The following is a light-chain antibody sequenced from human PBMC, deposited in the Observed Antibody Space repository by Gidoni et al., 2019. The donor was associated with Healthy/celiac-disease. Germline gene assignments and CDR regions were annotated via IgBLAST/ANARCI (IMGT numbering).Light chain of an antibody. CDR1: QSVLYSSNNKNY. V-gene: IGKV4-1*01. CDR2: WAS. Sequence: DIVMTKSPDSLAVSLGERDTINCKSSQSVLYSSNNKNYLAWYQQKPGKPPKLLIYWASTRESGVHDRFSGSGSGTDFTLTISSLQAEDVAVYYCQQYYSTPLTFGGGTKVEIK. CDR3: QQYYSTPLT. J-gene: IGKJ4*01.